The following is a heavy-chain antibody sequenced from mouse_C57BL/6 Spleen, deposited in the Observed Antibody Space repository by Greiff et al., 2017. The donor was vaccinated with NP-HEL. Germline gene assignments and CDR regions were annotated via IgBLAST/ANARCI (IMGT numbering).Heavy chain of an antibody. V-gene: IGHV1-54*01. CDR1: GYAFTNYL. Sequence: VQLQQSGAELVRPGTSVKVSCKASGYAFTNYLIEWVKQRPGQGLEWIGVINPGSGGTNYNEKFKGKATLTADKSSSTAYMQLSSLTSEDSAVYVCARRIYYDYDAMDYWGQGTSVTVSA. J-gene: IGHJ4*01. D-gene: IGHD2-1*01. CDR2: INPGSGGT. CDR3: ARRIYYDYDAMDY.